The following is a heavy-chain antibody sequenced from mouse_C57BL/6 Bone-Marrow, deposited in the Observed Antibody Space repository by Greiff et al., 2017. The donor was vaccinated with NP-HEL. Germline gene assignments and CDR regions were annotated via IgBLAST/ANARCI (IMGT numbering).Heavy chain of an antibody. CDR1: GFTFSSYG. Sequence: EVQRVESGGDLVKPGGSLKLSCAASGFTFSSYGMSWVRQTPDKRLEWVATISSGGSYTYYPDSVKGRFTISRDNAKNTLYLQMSSLKSEDTAMYYCARWDYSDFDNWGQGTTLTVSS. V-gene: IGHV5-6*01. D-gene: IGHD2-12*01. CDR3: ARWDYSDFDN. CDR2: ISSGGSYT. J-gene: IGHJ2*01.